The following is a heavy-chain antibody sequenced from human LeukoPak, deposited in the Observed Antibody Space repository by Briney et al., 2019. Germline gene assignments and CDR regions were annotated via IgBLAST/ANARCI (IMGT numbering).Heavy chain of an antibody. J-gene: IGHJ6*03. CDR1: GVSISSYY. V-gene: IGHV4-59*01. D-gene: IGHD1-26*01. CDR3: ARRYSGSYPYYYYYYMDV. CDR2: IYYSGST. Sequence: SSETLSLACTVSGVSISSYYWSWIRQPPGKGLEWIGYIYYSGSTNYNPSLKSRVTISVDTSKNQFSLKLSSVTAADTAVYYCARRYSGSYPYYYYYYMDVWGKGTTVTVSS.